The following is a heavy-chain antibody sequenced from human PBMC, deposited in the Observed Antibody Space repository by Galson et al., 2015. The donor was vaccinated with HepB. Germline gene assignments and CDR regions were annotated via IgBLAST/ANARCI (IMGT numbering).Heavy chain of an antibody. CDR3: ARERIAVAGTLDY. V-gene: IGHV3-30-3*01. CDR1: GFTFSSYA. D-gene: IGHD6-19*01. Sequence: SLRLSCAASGFTFSSYAMHWVRQAPGKGLEWVAVISYDGSNKYYADSVKGRFTISRDNSKNTLYLQMNSLRAEDTAVYYCARERIAVAGTLDYWGQGTLVTVSS. CDR2: ISYDGSNK. J-gene: IGHJ4*02.